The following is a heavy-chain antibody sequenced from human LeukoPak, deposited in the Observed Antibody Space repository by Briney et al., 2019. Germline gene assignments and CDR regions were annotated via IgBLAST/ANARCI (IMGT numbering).Heavy chain of an antibody. CDR2: INHSGST. CDR1: GGSFSGYY. Sequence: SETLSLTCAVYGGSFSGYYWSWIRQPPGKGLEWIGEINHSGSTNYNPSLKSRVTISVDTSKNQFSLKLNSVTAADTAVYYCAGHVSAAAGGRWGQGTLVTVSS. CDR3: AGHVSAAAGGR. D-gene: IGHD6-13*01. J-gene: IGHJ4*02. V-gene: IGHV4-34*01.